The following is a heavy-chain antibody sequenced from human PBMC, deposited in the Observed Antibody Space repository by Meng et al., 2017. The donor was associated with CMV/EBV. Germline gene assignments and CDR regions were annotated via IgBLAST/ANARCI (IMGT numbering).Heavy chain of an antibody. CDR3: AREGYSYGDYYYGMDV. Sequence: GSLRLSCTVSGGSISSYYWSWIRQPPGKGLEWIGYIFHSVSTNYNPSLKSRVTISVDTSKNQFSLKLSSVTAADTAVYYCAREGYSYGDYYYGMDVWGQGTTVTVSS. CDR2: IFHSVST. V-gene: IGHV4-59*12. CDR1: GGSISSYY. D-gene: IGHD5-18*01. J-gene: IGHJ6*02.